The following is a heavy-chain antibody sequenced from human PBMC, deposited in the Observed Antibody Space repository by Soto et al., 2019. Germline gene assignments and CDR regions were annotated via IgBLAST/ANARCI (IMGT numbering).Heavy chain of an antibody. CDR3: ARNATFDSSLSHYPAMHV. Sequence: QAQLVQSGAELKEPGSSVRVSCKASGGTFAKFIMNWVRQTPGQGLEWMGGIVPLLGTPTYAEKFKGRVTISAPRSSSTVYMELTSLRPEHTATHYCARNATFDSSLSHYPAMHVWGQGTKVTVSS. D-gene: IGHD3-9*01. V-gene: IGHV1-69*01. CDR2: IVPLLGTP. J-gene: IGHJ6*01. CDR1: GGTFAKFI.